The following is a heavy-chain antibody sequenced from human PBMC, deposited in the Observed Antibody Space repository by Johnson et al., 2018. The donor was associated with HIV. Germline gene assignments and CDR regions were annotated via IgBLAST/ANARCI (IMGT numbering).Heavy chain of an antibody. D-gene: IGHD2-15*01. CDR1: GFTISTYG. J-gene: IGHJ3*02. CDR3: ASSSVVDDAFDI. V-gene: IGHV3-33*01. CDR2: IWYDGSKA. Sequence: VQLVESGGGVVQPGRSLRLSCVVSGFTISTYGMHWVRQAPGKGLEWVAVIWYDGSKADYVDSVKGRFTISRDNSKNTLYLQMNSLRAEDTAVYYCASSSVVDDAFDIWGQGTMVTVSS.